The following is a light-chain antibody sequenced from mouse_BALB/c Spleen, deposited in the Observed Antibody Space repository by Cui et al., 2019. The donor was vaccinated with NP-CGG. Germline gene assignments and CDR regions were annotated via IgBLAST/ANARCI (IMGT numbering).Light chain of an antibody. V-gene: IGLV1*01. CDR2: GTS. J-gene: IGLJ1*01. Sequence: QAVLTWESAPCRSPDEIVTLTGRSSTGAVTTSNYANWVQENPDHLFTGLIGGTSNRAPGVPARFSGSLIGDKAALTITGAQTEDEAIYFCALWYSNHWVFGGGTKLTVL. CDR3: ALWYSNHWV. CDR1: TGAVTTSNY.